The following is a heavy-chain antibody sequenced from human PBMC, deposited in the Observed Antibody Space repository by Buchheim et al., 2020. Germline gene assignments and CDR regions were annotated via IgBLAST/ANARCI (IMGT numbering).Heavy chain of an antibody. CDR2: IYYSGGT. CDR1: GASTSSGNYY. D-gene: IGHD1-26*01. CDR3: AKHDSGRYYLNGWFDP. Sequence: QVQLQESGPGLVKPSQTLSLTCTVSGASTSSGNYYWSWIRQPPGEGLGWVGYIYYSGGTYYNPSLKSRVTISVDTSKSHFSLKLSSVAAADTAVYYCAKHDSGRYYLNGWFDPWGQGTL. V-gene: IGHV4-31*03. J-gene: IGHJ5*02.